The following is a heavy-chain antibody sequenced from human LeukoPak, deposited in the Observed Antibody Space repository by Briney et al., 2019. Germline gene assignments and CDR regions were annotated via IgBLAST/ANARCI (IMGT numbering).Heavy chain of an antibody. D-gene: IGHD2-15*01. CDR2: IYYSGST. V-gene: IGHV4-39*07. Sequence: PSETLSLTCTVSGGSISSSSYYWGWIRQPPGKGLEWIGSIYYSGSTYYNPSLKSRVTISVDTSKNQFSLKLSSVTAADTAVYYCARIVVVALDYWGQGTPVTVSS. CDR3: ARIVVVALDY. J-gene: IGHJ4*02. CDR1: GGSISSSSYY.